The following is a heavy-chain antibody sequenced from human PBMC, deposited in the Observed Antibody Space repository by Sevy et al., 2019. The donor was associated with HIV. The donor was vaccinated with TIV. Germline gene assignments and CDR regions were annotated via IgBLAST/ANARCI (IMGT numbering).Heavy chain of an antibody. CDR1: GVTVSSNF. V-gene: IGHV3-53*01. D-gene: IGHD3-3*01. J-gene: IGHJ4*02. CDR3: ARGKHVSDYYGSFDY. Sequence: GGSLRLSCTVSGVTVSSNFISWVRQAPGKGLEWVSVIWLTGATYYADSVKGRFTISRDNSKNTVYLDMSSLRADDTAVYFCARGKHVSDYYGSFDYWSQGTLVTVSS. CDR2: IWLTGAT.